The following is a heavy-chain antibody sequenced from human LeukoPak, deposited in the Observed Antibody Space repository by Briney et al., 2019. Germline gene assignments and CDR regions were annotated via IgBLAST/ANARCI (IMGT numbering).Heavy chain of an antibody. J-gene: IGHJ4*02. CDR2: IYPGDSDT. CDR3: ARRSIAVAFHHPYYFDY. V-gene: IGHV5-51*01. D-gene: IGHD6-19*01. CDR1: GYSFTSYW. Sequence: GESLKISCKGSGYSFTSYWIGWVRQMPGKGLEWMGIIYPGDSDTRYSPSFQGQVTISADKSISTAYLQWSSLKASDTAMYYCARRSIAVAFHHPYYFDYWGQGTLVTVSS.